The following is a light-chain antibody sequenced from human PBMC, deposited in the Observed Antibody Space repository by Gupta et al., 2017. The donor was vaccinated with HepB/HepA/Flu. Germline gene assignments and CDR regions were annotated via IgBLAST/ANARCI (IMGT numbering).Light chain of an antibody. J-gene: IGLJ2*01. CDR1: NLGDKF. CDR2: QDS. CDR3: QAWDSSTLVV. Sequence: SYELTQPPSVSVSPGQTASITCSGDNLGDKFACWYQQKPGQSPLLVIYQDSKRPSGMTGRFSGSNSENTATLTISGTQAMDEADYYCQAWDSSTLVVFGGGTKLTVL. V-gene: IGLV3-1*01.